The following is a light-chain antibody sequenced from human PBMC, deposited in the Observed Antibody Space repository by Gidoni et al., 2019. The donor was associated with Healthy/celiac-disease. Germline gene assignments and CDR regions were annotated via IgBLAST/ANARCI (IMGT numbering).Light chain of an antibody. V-gene: IGKV1-8*01. CDR3: QQYYSYPLT. J-gene: IGKJ5*01. Sequence: AIRMTQSPSSFSASTGDRVTITCRASQGISSYFAWYQQKPGNAPKLLIYAASTLQSGVPSRFSGSGSGTDFTLTISCLQSEDFATDYCQQYYSYPLTFGQGTRLEIK. CDR2: AAS. CDR1: QGISSY.